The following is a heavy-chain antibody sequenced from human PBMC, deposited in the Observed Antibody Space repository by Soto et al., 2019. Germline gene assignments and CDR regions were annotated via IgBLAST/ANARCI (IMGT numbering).Heavy chain of an antibody. D-gene: IGHD4-17*01. CDR3: AHSLAASIDGDYEPINSFDD. CDR1: GFSLSTSGVG. V-gene: IGHV2-5*02. J-gene: IGHJ4*02. Sequence: SGPTLVNPTQTLTLTCTFSGFSLSTSGVGVGWIRQPPGKALEWLALIYWDDDKRYSPSLKSRLTITKDTSKNQVVLTMTNMDPVDTATYYCAHSLAASIDGDYEPINSFDDWGQGTLVTVSS. CDR2: IYWDDDK.